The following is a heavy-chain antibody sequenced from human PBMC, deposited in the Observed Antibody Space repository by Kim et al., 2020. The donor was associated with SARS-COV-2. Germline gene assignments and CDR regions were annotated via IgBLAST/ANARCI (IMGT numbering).Heavy chain of an antibody. CDR1: GASISSSNYY. J-gene: IGHJ4*01. CDR2: ISHSGST. CDR3: ATYFSDYSLSYFDY. V-gene: IGHV4-31*02. D-gene: IGHD3-22*01. Sequence: SETLSLTCTVSGASISSSNYYWSWIRQHPGKGLEWIGYISHSGSTYYNLSLRSRLTMSVDTSKNQFSLKLSSVTAADTAVYFCATYFSDYSLSYFDYWG.